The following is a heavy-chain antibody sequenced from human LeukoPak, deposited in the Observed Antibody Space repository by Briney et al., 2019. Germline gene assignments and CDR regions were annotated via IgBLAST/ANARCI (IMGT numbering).Heavy chain of an antibody. Sequence: GGSLRLSCAVSGFTFNSYWMHWVRQAPGAGLVWVSRIDSDGTDTTYADSVKGRFTISRDNAKNTLYLQMNSLIPEDTAVYYCARGVGTSAHFDYWGQGTLVTVSS. CDR2: IDSDGTDT. CDR1: GFTFNSYW. D-gene: IGHD1-26*01. CDR3: ARGVGTSAHFDY. V-gene: IGHV3-74*01. J-gene: IGHJ4*02.